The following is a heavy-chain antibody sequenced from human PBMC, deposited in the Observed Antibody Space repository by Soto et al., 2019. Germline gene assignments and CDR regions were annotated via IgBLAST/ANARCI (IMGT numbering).Heavy chain of an antibody. V-gene: IGHV1-18*04. CDR2: ISAYNGNT. CDR1: GYTFTSYG. Sequence: ASVKVSCKASGYTFTSYGISWVRQAPGQGLEWMGWISAYNGNTNYAQKLQGRVTMTTDTSTSTAYMELRSLRSDDTAVYYCARDHNQLRVYSCGTSSFDYWRQPTRVTVSS. D-gene: IGHD5-18*01. CDR3: ARDHNQLRVYSCGTSSFDY. J-gene: IGHJ4*02.